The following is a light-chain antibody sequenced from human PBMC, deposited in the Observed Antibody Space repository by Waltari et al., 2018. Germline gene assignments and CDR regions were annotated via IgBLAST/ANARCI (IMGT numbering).Light chain of an antibody. CDR1: QGVSSY. Sequence: EIVLTQSPATLSFPPGERATLSCRASQGVSSYLAWYQQRPGQAPRLLIYSAANRATGIPARFSGSGSGTDFTLTISSLEPEDFAVYYCQQRSDWPRTFGQGTKVEIK. J-gene: IGKJ1*01. CDR2: SAA. V-gene: IGKV3-11*01. CDR3: QQRSDWPRT.